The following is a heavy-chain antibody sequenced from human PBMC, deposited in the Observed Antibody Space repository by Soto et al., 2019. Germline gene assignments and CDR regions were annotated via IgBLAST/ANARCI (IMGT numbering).Heavy chain of an antibody. J-gene: IGHJ4*02. CDR3: ARTLMGAISG. CDR1: GGSVSNKTYY. Sequence: AATLSRTCSVSGGSVSNKTYYWSWIRQPPGKRLKWLGYSYYSGSTNYNPSLKSRVTISVDTSKNQFSLKLSSVTAPDTAVYYCARTLMGAISGWGQGTLVTSPQ. CDR2: SYYSGST. D-gene: IGHD1-26*01. V-gene: IGHV4-61*01.